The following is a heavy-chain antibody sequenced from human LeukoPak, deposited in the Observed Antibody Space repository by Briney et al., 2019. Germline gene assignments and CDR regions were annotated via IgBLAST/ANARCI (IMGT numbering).Heavy chain of an antibody. V-gene: IGHV3-23*01. J-gene: IGHJ4*02. CDR2: ISSGGDNT. CDR1: GFTFGSFA. D-gene: IGHD6-19*01. CDR3: ASRPYGNGWHYFDH. Sequence: GESLRLSCAASGFTFGSFALSWVRQAPGEGLEWVSSISSGGDNTYYADSVKGRFTISRDNSKNTLYLQMNSLRAEDTAVYFCASRPYGNGWHYFDHWGQGTLVTVSS.